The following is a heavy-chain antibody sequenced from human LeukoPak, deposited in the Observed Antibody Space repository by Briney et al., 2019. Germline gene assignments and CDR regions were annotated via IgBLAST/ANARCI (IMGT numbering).Heavy chain of an antibody. Sequence: SETLSLTCTVSGGSISSYYWSWIRQPAGKGLEWIGRIYTSGSTNYNPSLKSRVTMSVGTSKNQFSLKLSSVTAADTAVYYCARDGGSSSWFNGWFDPWGQGTLVTVSS. CDR3: ARDGGSSSWFNGWFDP. CDR2: IYTSGST. J-gene: IGHJ5*02. D-gene: IGHD6-13*01. CDR1: GGSISSYY. V-gene: IGHV4-4*07.